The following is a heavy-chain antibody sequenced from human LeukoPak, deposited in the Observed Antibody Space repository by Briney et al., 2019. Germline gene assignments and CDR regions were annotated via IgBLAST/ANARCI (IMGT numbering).Heavy chain of an antibody. V-gene: IGHV3-23*01. CDR1: GFTFSSYA. CDR3: AKTLVQAESFDY. D-gene: IGHD6-13*01. Sequence: PGGSLRLSCAASGFTFSSYAMSWVRQAPGKGLEWVSAISGSGGSTYYADSVKGRFTISRDNSKNTLYLQMNSLRAEDTAVYCCAKTLVQAESFDYWGQGTLVTVSS. J-gene: IGHJ4*02. CDR2: ISGSGGST.